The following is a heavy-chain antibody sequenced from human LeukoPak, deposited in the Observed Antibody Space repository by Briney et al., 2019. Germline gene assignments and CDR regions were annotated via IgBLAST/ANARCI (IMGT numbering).Heavy chain of an antibody. D-gene: IGHD5-12*01. CDR3: ARDSQWINYYYYGMDV. CDR2: ISAYNGNT. CDR1: GYTFTSYG. Sequence: ASVKVSCKASGYTFTSYGISRVRQAPGQGLGWMGWISAYNGNTNYAQKLQGRVTMTTDTSTSTAYMELRSLRSDDTAVYYCARDSQWINYYYYGMDVWGQGTTVTVSS. J-gene: IGHJ6*02. V-gene: IGHV1-18*01.